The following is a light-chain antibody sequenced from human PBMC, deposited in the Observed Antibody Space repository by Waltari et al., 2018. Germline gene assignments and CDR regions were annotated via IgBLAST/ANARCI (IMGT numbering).Light chain of an antibody. CDR3: SSYTNSSTWV. V-gene: IGLV2-14*01. J-gene: IGLJ3*02. CDR2: EVY. Sequence: QSALTQPASVSESPGPLVTIPCTGPSSDIGNYNHVSWYQQHPGKAPKLIIFEVYDRPSGVSDRFSASKSANTASLTISGLQAEDEADYYCSSYTNSSTWVFGGGTSLTVL. CDR1: SSDIGNYNH.